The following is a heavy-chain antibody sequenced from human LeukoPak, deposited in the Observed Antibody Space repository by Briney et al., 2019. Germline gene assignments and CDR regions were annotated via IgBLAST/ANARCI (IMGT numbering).Heavy chain of an antibody. Sequence: PGRALRLSCSSSVFTFIRYPMHSVRQAPGTGLEWEPLLSCVGSHKYYADSVKGRFTISRDNSKNTLYLQMNSLRAEDTAVYHCARDVGAYCSSTSCFTKDWGQGTLVTVSS. J-gene: IGHJ4*02. CDR2: LSCVGSHK. CDR3: ARDVGAYCSSTSCFTKD. V-gene: IGHV3-30*04. D-gene: IGHD2-2*01. CDR1: VFTFIRYP.